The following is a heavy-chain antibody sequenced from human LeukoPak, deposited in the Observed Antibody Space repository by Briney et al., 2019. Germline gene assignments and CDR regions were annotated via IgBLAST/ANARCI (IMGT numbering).Heavy chain of an antibody. CDR3: AKVEGASKASVY. J-gene: IGHJ4*02. CDR2: LGGSGGNT. CDR1: GFTFSSYA. D-gene: IGHD1-1*01. Sequence: GGSLRLSCAASGFTFSSYAMSWVRQAPGKGLEWVSGLGGSGGNTYYADSVKGRFTISRDNSKNTLFLQMNSLRAEDTAVYYCAKVEGASKASVYWGQGALVTVSS. V-gene: IGHV3-23*01.